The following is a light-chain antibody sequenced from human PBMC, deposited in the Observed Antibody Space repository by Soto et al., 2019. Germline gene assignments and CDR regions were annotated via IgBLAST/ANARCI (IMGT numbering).Light chain of an antibody. CDR1: QSVSSY. CDR3: QQRSNWPPMYT. J-gene: IGKJ2*01. CDR2: DAS. V-gene: IGKV3-11*01. Sequence: EIVLTQSPATLSLSPGERATLSCRASQSVSSYLAWYQQKPGQAPRLLIYDASTRATGIPARFSGSGSGTDFTLTISSLETEDFAVYYCQQRSNWPPMYTFGQGTKLEIK.